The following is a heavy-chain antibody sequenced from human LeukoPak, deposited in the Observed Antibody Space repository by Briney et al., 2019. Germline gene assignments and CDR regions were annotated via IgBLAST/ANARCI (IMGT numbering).Heavy chain of an antibody. CDR2: ISGSGGST. Sequence: GGSLRLSCAASGFTFSSYAMSWVRQAPGKGLEWVSAISGSGGSTYYADSVKGRFTISRDNFKNTLYLQMNSLRAEDTAVYYCAKLSNYDSSGYDNFDYWGQGTLVTVSS. CDR3: AKLSNYDSSGYDNFDY. V-gene: IGHV3-23*01. CDR1: GFTFSSYA. J-gene: IGHJ4*02. D-gene: IGHD3-22*01.